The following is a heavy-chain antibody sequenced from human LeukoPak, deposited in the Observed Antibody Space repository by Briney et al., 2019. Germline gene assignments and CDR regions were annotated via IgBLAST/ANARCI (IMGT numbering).Heavy chain of an antibody. D-gene: IGHD3-10*01. CDR2: IYTSGST. V-gene: IGHV4-4*09. CDR1: GGCISSYY. Sequence: PSETLSLTCTVSGGCISSYYWSWIRQPPGKGLEWIGYIYTSGSTNYNPSLKSRVTISVDTSKNQFSLKLSSVTAADTAVYYCARDLWFGELSSTTDAFDIWGQGTMVTVSS. J-gene: IGHJ3*02. CDR3: ARDLWFGELSSTTDAFDI.